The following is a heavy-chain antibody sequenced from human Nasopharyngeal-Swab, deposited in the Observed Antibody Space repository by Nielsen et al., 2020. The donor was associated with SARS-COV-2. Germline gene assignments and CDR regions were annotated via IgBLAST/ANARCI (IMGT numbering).Heavy chain of an antibody. CDR3: ANLWFGELLSENNDY. J-gene: IGHJ4*02. CDR2: INPNSGGT. D-gene: IGHD3-10*01. V-gene: IGHV1-2*02. CDR1: GYTFTGYY. Sequence: ASVQVSCKASGYTFTGYYMHWVRQAPGQGLEWMGWINPNSGGTNYAQKFQGRVTMTRDTSISTAYMELSRLRSDDTAVYYCANLWFGELLSENNDYWGQGTLVTVSS.